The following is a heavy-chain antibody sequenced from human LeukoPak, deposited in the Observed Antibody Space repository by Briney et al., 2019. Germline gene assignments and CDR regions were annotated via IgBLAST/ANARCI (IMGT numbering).Heavy chain of an antibody. CDR3: ARDPEVEAAGVYGMDV. CDR1: GFSFSIYR. V-gene: IGHV3-30-3*01. Sequence: GGSLRLSCAASGFSFSIYRMNWVRQAPGKGLEWVAVISYDGSNKYYADSVKGRFTISRDNSKNTLYLQMNSLRAEDTAVYYCARDPEVEAAGVYGMDVWGQGTTVTVSS. D-gene: IGHD6-13*01. J-gene: IGHJ6*02. CDR2: ISYDGSNK.